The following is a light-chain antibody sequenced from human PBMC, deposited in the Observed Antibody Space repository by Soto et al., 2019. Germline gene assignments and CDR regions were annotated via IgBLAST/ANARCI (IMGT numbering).Light chain of an antibody. CDR3: SSFTTSSTPGVV. J-gene: IGLJ1*01. CDR1: SSDIGGFNY. CDR2: EVS. Sequence: QSALTQPASVSGSPGQSITISCTGTSSDIGGFNYVSWYQQHPGKAPKLMIYEVSNRPSGVSNRFSGSKSGNTASLTISGLQAGDEADYYCSSFTTSSTPGVVFGTGTKLTVL. V-gene: IGLV2-14*01.